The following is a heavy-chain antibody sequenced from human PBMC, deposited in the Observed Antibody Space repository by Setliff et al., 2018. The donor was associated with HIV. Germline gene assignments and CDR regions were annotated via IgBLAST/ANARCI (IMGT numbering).Heavy chain of an antibody. J-gene: IGHJ5*02. CDR2: ISASNGDT. CDR3: ARMGSGWFIGLDP. Sequence: RASVKVSCKAPGYIFTSYLISWVRQAPGHGLEWMGWISASNGDTNYAQKFQGRVTMTTDTSTTTAYMELKSLRSDDTAVYYCARMGSGWFIGLDPWGQGSLVTVSS. CDR1: GYIFTSYL. V-gene: IGHV1-18*01. D-gene: IGHD6-19*01.